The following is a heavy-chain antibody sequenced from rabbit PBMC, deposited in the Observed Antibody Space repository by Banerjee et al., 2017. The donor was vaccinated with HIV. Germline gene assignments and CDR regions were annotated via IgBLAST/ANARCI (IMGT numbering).Heavy chain of an antibody. V-gene: IGHV1S45*01. CDR1: GFSFSNKYV. Sequence: QEQLEESGGDLVKPEGSLTLTCTASGFSFSNKYVMCWVRQAPGKGLEWIACIGVVSGVNTYYANWVNGRFTISKTSSTTVTLQVTSLTAADTATYFCARGHITYRGFDLWGQGTLVTVS. CDR3: ARGHITYRGFDL. D-gene: IGHD7-1*01. J-gene: IGHJ4*01. CDR2: IGVVSGVNT.